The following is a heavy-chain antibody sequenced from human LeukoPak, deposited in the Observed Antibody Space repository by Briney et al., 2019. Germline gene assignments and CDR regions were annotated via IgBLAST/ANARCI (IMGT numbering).Heavy chain of an antibody. V-gene: IGHV3-15*01. CDR1: EFTFSSAW. J-gene: IGHJ4*02. CDR2: IKSKIDGGTI. CDR3: TTAHYILRFLEWSA. Sequence: PGGSLRLSCVVSEFTFSSAWMSWVRQAPGKGLEWVGRIKSKIDGGTIDYAAPVKGRFTISRDDSKNTLFLQMNSLKTEDTALYYCTTAHYILRFLEWSAWGQGTQVTVSS. D-gene: IGHD3-3*01.